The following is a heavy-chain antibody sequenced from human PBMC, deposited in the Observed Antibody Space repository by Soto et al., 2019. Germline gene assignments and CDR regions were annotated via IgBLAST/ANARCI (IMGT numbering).Heavy chain of an antibody. CDR1: GFTFSGSA. J-gene: IGHJ5*02. CDR3: TGVVAAAGWRGDNWFDP. Sequence: EVQLVESGGGLVQPGGSLKLSCAASGFTFSGSAMHWVRQASGKGLEWVGRIRSKANSYATAYAASVKGRFTISRDDSKDTAYLEMNSLKTEDTAVYYCTGVVAAAGWRGDNWFDPWGQGTLGPVSS. CDR2: IRSKANSYAT. D-gene: IGHD6-13*01. V-gene: IGHV3-73*02.